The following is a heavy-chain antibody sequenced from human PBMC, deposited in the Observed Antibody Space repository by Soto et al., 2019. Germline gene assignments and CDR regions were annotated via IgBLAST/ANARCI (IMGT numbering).Heavy chain of an antibody. CDR3: ARYCSGDSCYTNHYYYYMDV. D-gene: IGHD2-15*01. CDR2: IKQDGSEK. J-gene: IGHJ6*03. V-gene: IGHV3-7*01. Sequence: GGSLRVCSGASGFKFSDHLMSWVRPAQGKGLEWVASIKQDGSEKYYVDSVKGRFSISRDNAKNSLYLQLNSLRAEDTAVFYCARYCSGDSCYTNHYYYYMDVRGKGTTVTVSS. CDR1: GFKFSDHL.